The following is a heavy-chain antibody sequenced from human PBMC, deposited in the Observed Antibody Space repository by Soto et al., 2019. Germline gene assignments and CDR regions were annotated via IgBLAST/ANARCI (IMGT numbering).Heavy chain of an antibody. J-gene: IGHJ4*02. D-gene: IGHD3-3*01. CDR3: ARGKTPTNYDFWSGYYTKKEVYYFDY. V-gene: IGHV4-34*01. Sequence: SETLSLTCAVYGGSFSGYYWSWIRQPPGKGLEWIGEINHSGSTNYNPSLKSRVTISVDTSKNQFSLKLSSVTAADTAVYYCARGKTPTNYDFWSGYYTKKEVYYFDYWGQGTLVTVSS. CDR1: GGSFSGYY. CDR2: INHSGST.